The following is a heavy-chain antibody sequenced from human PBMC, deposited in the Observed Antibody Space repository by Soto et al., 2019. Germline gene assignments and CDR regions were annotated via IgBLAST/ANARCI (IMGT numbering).Heavy chain of an antibody. V-gene: IGHV4-59*01. J-gene: IGHJ4*02. D-gene: IGHD3-10*01. CDR2: IYYSGST. Sequence: PSETLSLTCTVSGGSISSYDWSWIRQHPGKGLEWIGYIYYSGSTNYNPSLKSRVTISVDTSKNQFSLKLSSVTAADTAVYHCARHFSASGRYYQAFDYWGQGTLVTVSS. CDR3: ARHFSASGRYYQAFDY. CDR1: GGSISSYD.